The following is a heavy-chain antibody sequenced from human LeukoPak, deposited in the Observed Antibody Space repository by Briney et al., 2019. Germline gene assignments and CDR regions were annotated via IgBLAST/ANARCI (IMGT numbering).Heavy chain of an antibody. Sequence: SETLSLTCTVSGGSISSYYWSWIRQPPGKGLEWIGYIYYSGSTNYNPSLKSRVTISVDTSKNQFSLKLSSVTAADTAVYYCARGLNYYDSSGYYSDDAFDTWGQGTMVTVSS. V-gene: IGHV4-59*01. D-gene: IGHD3-22*01. CDR2: IYYSGST. CDR3: ARGLNYYDSSGYYSDDAFDT. CDR1: GGSISSYY. J-gene: IGHJ3*02.